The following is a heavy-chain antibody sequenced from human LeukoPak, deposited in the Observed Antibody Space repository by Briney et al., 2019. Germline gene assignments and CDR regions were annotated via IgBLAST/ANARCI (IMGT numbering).Heavy chain of an antibody. CDR2: IKQDGSEK. V-gene: IGHV3-7*03. Sequence: SGGSLRLSCAASGFIFKDYWMIWVRQAPGKGLEWVANIKQDGSEKYYVDSVKGRFTISRDNAKSSLYLQMNTLRAEDTAMYYCAKDAQPRSRWFDPWGQGTLVTVSS. CDR1: GFIFKDYW. D-gene: IGHD3-16*01. CDR3: AKDAQPRSRWFDP. J-gene: IGHJ5*02.